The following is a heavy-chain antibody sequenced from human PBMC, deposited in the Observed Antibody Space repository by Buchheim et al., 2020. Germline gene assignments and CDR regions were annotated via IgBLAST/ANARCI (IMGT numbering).Heavy chain of an antibody. J-gene: IGHJ6*03. V-gene: IGHV3-7*01. Sequence: EVQLVESGGALVQPGGSLRLSCATSGFTFTNYGMRWVRQAPGKGLKWVANIKQDGSEKYYVDSVKGRLTISRDNAKNSLYLQMNSLRAEDTAVYYCARDRDFFSDYYMDVWGKGTT. CDR2: IKQDGSEK. CDR3: ARDRDFFSDYYMDV. CDR1: GFTFTNYG. D-gene: IGHD3-3*01.